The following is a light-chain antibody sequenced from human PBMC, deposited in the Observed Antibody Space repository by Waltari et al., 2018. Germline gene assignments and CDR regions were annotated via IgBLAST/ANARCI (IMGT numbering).Light chain of an antibody. V-gene: IGLV1-44*01. J-gene: IGLJ3*02. Sequence: QSVLTQPPSASGTPGQRVTISCSGGSSNIGRNIVNWYQHLPGTAPKLLIFSDSRRPSGVPERVSGSKSGTSVSLAISGLQSADEAYYYCAAWDDSLKGWVFGAGTKLTVL. CDR3: AAWDDSLKGWV. CDR2: SDS. CDR1: SSNIGRNI.